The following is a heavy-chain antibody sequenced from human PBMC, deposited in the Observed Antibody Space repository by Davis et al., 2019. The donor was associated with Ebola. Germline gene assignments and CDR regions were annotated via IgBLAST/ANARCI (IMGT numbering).Heavy chain of an antibody. CDR2: VTKSGNA. Sequence: PSETLSLTCTVSGGSISDYNYYWGWIRQPPGKGLEWIGCVTKSGNAYYKPSLQSRVIISVDTSSDQFSLRMTPLTAADTALYFCASRPASAIPDFWGPGTLVTVSS. CDR1: GGSISDYNYY. J-gene: IGHJ4*02. V-gene: IGHV4-39*01. D-gene: IGHD2-2*01. CDR3: ASRPASAIPDF.